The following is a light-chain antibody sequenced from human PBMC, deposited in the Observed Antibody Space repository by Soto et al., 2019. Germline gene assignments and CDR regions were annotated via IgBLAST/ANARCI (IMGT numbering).Light chain of an antibody. CDR2: KAS. Sequence: DIQMTQSPSTLSASVGNRATITSRASKSLSTWLAWYQQKPGKAPKILIYKASMLATGVPSRFSASESGTEFTLTTSSLQPDDLAHYYCHQYNGNPITFGQGTRLEIK. V-gene: IGKV1-5*03. CDR1: KSLSTW. CDR3: HQYNGNPIT. J-gene: IGKJ5*01.